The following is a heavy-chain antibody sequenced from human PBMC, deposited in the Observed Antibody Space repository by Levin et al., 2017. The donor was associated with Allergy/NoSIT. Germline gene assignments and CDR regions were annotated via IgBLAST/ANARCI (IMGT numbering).Heavy chain of an antibody. CDR3: ARDSWYCSGGSCSTGFDY. V-gene: IGHV4-61*01. CDR1: GGSVSSGSYY. D-gene: IGHD2-15*01. J-gene: IGHJ4*02. Sequence: PSETLSLTCTVSGGSVSSGSYYWSWIRQPPGKGLEWIGYIYYSGSTNYNPSLKSRVTISVDTSKNQFSLKLSSVTAADTAVYYCARDSWYCSGGSCSTGFDYWGQGTLVTVSS. CDR2: IYYSGST.